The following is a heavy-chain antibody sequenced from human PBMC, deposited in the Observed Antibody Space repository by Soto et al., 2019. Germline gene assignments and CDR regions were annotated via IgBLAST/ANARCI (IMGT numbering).Heavy chain of an antibody. CDR2: IIPMFGTP. D-gene: IGHD4-17*01. CDR3: ARYRSVAEFNDYGGNYHGFDI. CDR1: GGSVNSHA. J-gene: IGHJ3*02. Sequence: QVQLEQSGAEVKKAGSSVKVSCKAFGGSVNSHAISWVRQAPGQGLEWMGGIIPMFGTPTYAQRFQAGVTISAEESRRTVYLDLSSLRSEDTAMYYCARYRSVAEFNDYGGNYHGFDIWGQGTMVTVSS. V-gene: IGHV1-69*01.